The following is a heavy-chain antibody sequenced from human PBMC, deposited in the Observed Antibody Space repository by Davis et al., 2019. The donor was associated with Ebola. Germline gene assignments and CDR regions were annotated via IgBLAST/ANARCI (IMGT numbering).Heavy chain of an antibody. D-gene: IGHD6-19*01. CDR1: GGSISSYY. Sequence: PGGSLRLSCTVSGGSISSYYWSWIRQPPGKGLEWIGYIYYSGSTNYNPSLKSRVTISVDTSKNQFSLKLSSVTAADTAVYYCARANLVAGRDRSLSGPPDFWGQGTLVTVSS. CDR2: IYYSGST. V-gene: IGHV4-59*01. CDR3: ARANLVAGRDRSLSGPPDF. J-gene: IGHJ4*02.